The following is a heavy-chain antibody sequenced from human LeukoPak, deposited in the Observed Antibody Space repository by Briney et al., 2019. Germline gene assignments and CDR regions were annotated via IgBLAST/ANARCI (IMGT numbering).Heavy chain of an antibody. CDR2: IFYSVST. CDR1: GRSINIYS. D-gene: IGHD2-2*01. V-gene: IGHV4-59*01. CDR3: ARLGYCSSTNCNTKYYHYGMDV. J-gene: IGHJ6*02. Sequence: SQTLSPTCTVSGRSINIYSWSCIRQPPGKGLEWIGYIFYSVSTNYNPSLKSRVTISVDTSKNEISLRLSSVTAADTAVYYCARLGYCSSTNCNTKYYHYGMDVWGQGTTVTVSS.